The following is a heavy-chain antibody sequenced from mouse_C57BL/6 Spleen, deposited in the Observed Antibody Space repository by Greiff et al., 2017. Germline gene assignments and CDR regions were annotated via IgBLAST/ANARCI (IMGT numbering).Heavy chain of an antibody. CDR3: ARSDYCNSYAMDY. CDR2: IDPSSGYT. V-gene: IGHV1-7*01. CDR1: GYTFTSYW. D-gene: IGHD2-1*01. J-gene: IGHJ4*01. Sequence: QVQLQQSGAELVKPGASVKLSCKASGYTFTSYWMHWVKQRPGQGLEWIGYIDPSSGYTKYNQKFKNKATVTADKSSSTAYMQLSILTYEDSAVYYCARSDYCNSYAMDYWGQGTTVTVSS.